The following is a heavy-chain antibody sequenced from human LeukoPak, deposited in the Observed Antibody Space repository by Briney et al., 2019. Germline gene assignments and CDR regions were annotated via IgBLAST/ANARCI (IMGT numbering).Heavy chain of an antibody. J-gene: IGHJ4*02. D-gene: IGHD2-8*02. CDR1: GFPFSSYW. V-gene: IGHV3-7*03. CDR2: IKQDGSEK. Sequence: GGSLRLSCAASGFPFSSYWMSWVRQAPGKGLEWVANIKQDGSEKYYVDSVKGRFTISRDNAKNSLYLQMNSLRAEDTAIYYCATYRQVLLPFESWGQGTLVTVSS. CDR3: ATYRQVLLPFES.